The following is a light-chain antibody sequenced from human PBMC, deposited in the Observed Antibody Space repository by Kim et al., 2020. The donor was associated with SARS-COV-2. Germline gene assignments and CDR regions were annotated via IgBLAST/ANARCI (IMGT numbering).Light chain of an antibody. CDR1: KWVDKY. Sequence: SPGQTASITCDGDKWVDKYASWYQQKPGQSPVVVILRDNRRPSGIPERFSGSNSGNTATLTISGTQAMDDDDYYCPASDSSIYVIGTGTKVSVL. V-gene: IGLV3-1*01. J-gene: IGLJ1*01. CDR2: RDN. CDR3: PASDSSIYV.